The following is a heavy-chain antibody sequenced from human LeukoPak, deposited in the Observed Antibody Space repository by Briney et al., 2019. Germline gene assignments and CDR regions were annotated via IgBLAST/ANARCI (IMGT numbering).Heavy chain of an antibody. CDR3: ARRLVRGVINGFDY. CDR1: GYTFTSYG. V-gene: IGHV1-18*01. Sequence: ASVKVSCKASGYTFTSYGISWVRQAPGQGLEWMGWISAYNGNTNYAQKLQGRVTMTTDTSTSTAYMGLRSLRSEDTAVYYCARRLVRGVINGFDYWGQGTLVTVSS. J-gene: IGHJ4*02. D-gene: IGHD3-10*01. CDR2: ISAYNGNT.